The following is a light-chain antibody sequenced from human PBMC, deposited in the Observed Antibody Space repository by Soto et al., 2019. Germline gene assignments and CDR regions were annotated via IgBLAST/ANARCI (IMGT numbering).Light chain of an antibody. CDR1: QTISSW. Sequence: DIQITQSPSTLSGSVGDRGTITFRASQTISSWLAWYQQKPGKAPKLLIYKASTLKSGVPSRFSGSGSGTEFTLTISSLQPDDFATYYCQHYNSYSEAFGQGTKVDIK. CDR3: QHYNSYSEA. V-gene: IGKV1-5*03. CDR2: KAS. J-gene: IGKJ1*01.